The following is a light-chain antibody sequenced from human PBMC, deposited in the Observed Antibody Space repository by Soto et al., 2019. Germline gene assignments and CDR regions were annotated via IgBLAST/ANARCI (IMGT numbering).Light chain of an antibody. CDR2: RSS. V-gene: IGKV1-39*01. CDR1: QSISTY. Sequence: DIQMTQSPSSLSVTIGDRVIITCRASQSISTYLNWYQYKPGTAPRLVIFRSSTLQSGVPSRFSGRGSGTDFNLTISSLQTEDVATYFCQQTCSTDVSFGGGTRGEI. J-gene: IGKJ4*01. CDR3: QQTCSTDVS.